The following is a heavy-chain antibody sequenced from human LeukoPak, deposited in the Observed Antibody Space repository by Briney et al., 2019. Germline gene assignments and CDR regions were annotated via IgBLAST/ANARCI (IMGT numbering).Heavy chain of an antibody. V-gene: IGHV1-18*01. CDR1: GYTFTNYG. CDR3: ASTHCSDVSCYWSSLDY. J-gene: IGHJ4*02. D-gene: IGHD2-15*01. Sequence: GASVKVSCKASGYTFTNYGISWVRQAPGQGLEWMGRINPNNGNTNYAQKLQGRVTMTTDTSTSTAYMELRSLRSDDTAVYYCASTHCSDVSCYWSSLDYWGQGTLVTVSS. CDR2: INPNNGNT.